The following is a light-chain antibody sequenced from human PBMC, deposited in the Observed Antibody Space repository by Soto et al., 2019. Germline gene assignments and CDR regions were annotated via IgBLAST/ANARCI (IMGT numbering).Light chain of an antibody. V-gene: IGKV2-28*01. Sequence: DIVMTQSPLSLPVTPGEPASISCRSSQSLLHNIGDNYLDWYLQKPGQSPQLLIYLVSNRASGVPDRFSGGGSGTDFTLEISRVEAEDVGVYYCMQALETPFTFGQGTRLEIK. CDR1: QSLLHNIGDNY. J-gene: IGKJ5*01. CDR3: MQALETPFT. CDR2: LVS.